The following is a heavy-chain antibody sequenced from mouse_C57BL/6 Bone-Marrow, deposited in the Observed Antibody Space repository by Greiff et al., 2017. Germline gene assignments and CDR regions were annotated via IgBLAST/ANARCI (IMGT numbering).Heavy chain of an antibody. V-gene: IGHV5-9-1*02. Sequence: DVKLVESGEGLVKPGGSLKLSCAASGFTFSSYAMSWVRQTPEKRLEWVAYISSGGDYIYYADNVKGRFTISRDNARNTLYLQMSSLKSEDTAMYYCTRVYYGSSSPYAMDYWGQGTSVTVSS. CDR2: ISSGGDYI. CDR1: GFTFSSYA. J-gene: IGHJ4*01. CDR3: TRVYYGSSSPYAMDY. D-gene: IGHD1-1*01.